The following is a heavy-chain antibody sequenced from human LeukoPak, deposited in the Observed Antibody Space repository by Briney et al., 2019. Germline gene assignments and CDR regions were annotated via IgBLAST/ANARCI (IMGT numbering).Heavy chain of an antibody. CDR3: ARGGYCSGGNCVRYFDY. J-gene: IGHJ4*02. V-gene: IGHV4-59*01. CDR2: IYYSGDT. CDR1: GGSISSYY. D-gene: IGHD2-15*01. Sequence: PSQTLSLTCTVSGGSISSYYWSWIRQPPGKGLEWVGDIYYSGDTNYNPSLQSRVTISVDTSKKEFSLKLRSVTAADTAVYYCARGGYCSGGNCVRYFDYWGQGTLVTVSS.